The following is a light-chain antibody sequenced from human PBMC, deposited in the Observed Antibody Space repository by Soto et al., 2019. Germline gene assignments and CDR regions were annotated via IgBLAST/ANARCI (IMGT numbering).Light chain of an antibody. CDR3: QQYCSSLYT. J-gene: IGKJ2*01. CDR2: GAS. V-gene: IGKV3-20*01. CDR1: QSVSSSY. Sequence: EIVLTQSPGTLSLSPGERATLSCRDSQSVSSSYLAWYQQKPGQAPRLLIYGASSRATGIPDRFSGSGSGTAFTLTISRLEPEDFAVYYCQQYCSSLYTFGQGTKLEIK.